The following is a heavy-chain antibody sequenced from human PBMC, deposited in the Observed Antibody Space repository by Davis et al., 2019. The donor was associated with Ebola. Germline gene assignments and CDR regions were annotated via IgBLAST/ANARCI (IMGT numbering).Heavy chain of an antibody. CDR1: GFTVSSNY. CDR2: ISGSGGST. D-gene: IGHD6-6*01. V-gene: IGHV3-53*01. J-gene: IGHJ5*02. CDR3: ARYSSSPYNWFDP. Sequence: GESLKISCAASGFTVSSNYMSWVRQAPGKGLEWVSAISGSGGSTYYADSVKGRFTISRDNSKNTLYLQMNSLRAEDTAVYYCARYSSSPYNWFDPWGQGTLVTVSS.